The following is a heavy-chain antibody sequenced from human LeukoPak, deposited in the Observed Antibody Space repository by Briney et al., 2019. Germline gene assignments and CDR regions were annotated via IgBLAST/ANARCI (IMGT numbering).Heavy chain of an antibody. CDR3: ARTVLWFPYGGVDP. V-gene: IGHV4-34*01. D-gene: IGHD3-10*01. Sequence: KPSXXLSLTCAVYGGSFSGYYWSWIRQPRGKGLEWIGEINHSGSTNYNPSLMSRVTISVDTSKNQFSLKLSSVTAADTAVYYCARTVLWFPYGGVDPGGQGTLVTVSA. CDR2: INHSGST. CDR1: GGSFSGYY. J-gene: IGHJ5*02.